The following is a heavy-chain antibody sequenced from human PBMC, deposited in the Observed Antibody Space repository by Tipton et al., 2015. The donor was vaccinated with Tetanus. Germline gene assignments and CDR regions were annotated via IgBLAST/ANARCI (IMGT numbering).Heavy chain of an antibody. CDR2: TNADGSST. CDR3: GTGLGRTGGTCQGY. CDR1: GFTFSSHW. Sequence: SLRLSCAASGFTFSSHWMHWVRQAPGKRLLWVSRTNADGSSTNYAGSVKGRFTISRDNAKNTLYLQMNILRVDDTAVYYCGTGLGRTGGTCQGYWGQGTLVTVSS. V-gene: IGHV3-74*01. D-gene: IGHD2-8*02. J-gene: IGHJ4*02.